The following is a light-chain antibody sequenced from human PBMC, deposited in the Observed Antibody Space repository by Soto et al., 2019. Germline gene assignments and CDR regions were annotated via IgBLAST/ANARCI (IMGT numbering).Light chain of an antibody. CDR1: SSTVGGFNV. Sequence: QSALTQPASVSGSPGQSITISCTGTSSTVGGFNVVSWYQQHPGKAPKVIIYEGIKRPSGVSNRFSGSNSGSTASLTISGLQAEDEDDYYCCSYVGATTYVFGTGTNVTVL. V-gene: IGLV2-23*01. CDR2: EGI. J-gene: IGLJ1*01. CDR3: CSYVGATTYV.